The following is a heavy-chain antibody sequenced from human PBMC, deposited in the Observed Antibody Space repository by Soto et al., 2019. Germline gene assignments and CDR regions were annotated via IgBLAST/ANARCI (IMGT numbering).Heavy chain of an antibody. CDR3: ASPYRSRFDY. V-gene: IGHV4-59*08. J-gene: IGHJ4*02. CDR1: GGSISSSY. D-gene: IGHD1-26*01. Sequence: QVQLQESGPGLVKPSETLSLTCTVSGGSISSSYWSWIRQPPGKGLEWIGFIYYTGSTNYNPSLKSRVTISIDTSKNQFSLKLSSVTAADTAMYYCASPYRSRFDYWGQGALVTVSS. CDR2: IYYTGST.